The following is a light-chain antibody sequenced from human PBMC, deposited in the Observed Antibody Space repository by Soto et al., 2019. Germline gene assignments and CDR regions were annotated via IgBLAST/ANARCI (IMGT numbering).Light chain of an antibody. J-gene: IGKJ1*01. CDR2: AAS. V-gene: IGKV1-39*01. CDR1: QSIDTY. Sequence: DLQVTQSPSSMSAPVGDRVTITCRASQSIDTYLNWYQQKPGKAPKFLIYAASSLRSGVPSRFSGGGSGTDFTLTISSLQPEDFATYYCQQSHSTPLLFGQGTKVDI. CDR3: QQSHSTPLL.